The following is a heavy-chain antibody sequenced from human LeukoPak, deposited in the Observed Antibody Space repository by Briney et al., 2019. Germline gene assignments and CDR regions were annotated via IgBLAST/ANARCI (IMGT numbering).Heavy chain of an antibody. CDR2: INHSGST. CDR1: GGSFSGYY. Sequence: SETLSLTCAVYGGSFSGYYWSWIRQPPGKGLEWIGEINHSGSTNYNPSLKSRVTISVDTSKNQFSLKLSSVTAADTAVYYCASQPYSGYGGNNWFDHWGQGTLVTVSS. V-gene: IGHV4-34*01. D-gene: IGHD5-12*01. CDR3: ASQPYSGYGGNNWFDH. J-gene: IGHJ5*02.